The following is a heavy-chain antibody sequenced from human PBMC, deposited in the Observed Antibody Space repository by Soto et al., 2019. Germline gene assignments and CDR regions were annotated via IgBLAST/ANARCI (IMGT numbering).Heavy chain of an antibody. CDR1: GGTFSSYA. Sequence: QVQLVQSGAEVKKPGSSVKVSCKASGGTFSSYAISWVRQAPGQGLEWMGGIIPIFGTANYAQKFQGRVTITVDESTSTVYMELSSLRSENTAVYYFARGPRGYSYGSYYCDYWGQGTLVTVSA. J-gene: IGHJ4*02. CDR3: ARGPRGYSYGSYYCDY. D-gene: IGHD5-18*01. V-gene: IGHV1-69*12. CDR2: IIPIFGTA.